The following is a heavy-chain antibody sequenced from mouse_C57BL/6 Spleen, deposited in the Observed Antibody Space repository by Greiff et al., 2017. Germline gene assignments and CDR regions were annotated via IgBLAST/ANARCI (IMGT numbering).Heavy chain of an antibody. CDR1: GYTFTSYW. J-gene: IGHJ4*01. Sequence: QVQLKQPGAELVKPGASVKMSCKASGYTFTSYWLTWVKQRPGQGLEWIGDIYPGSGSTNYNEKFKSKATLTVDTSSSTAYMQLSRLTSEDSAVYYCARDYYGSRDYYAMDYWGQGTSVTVSS. CDR3: ARDYYGSRDYYAMDY. D-gene: IGHD1-1*01. V-gene: IGHV1-55*01. CDR2: IYPGSGST.